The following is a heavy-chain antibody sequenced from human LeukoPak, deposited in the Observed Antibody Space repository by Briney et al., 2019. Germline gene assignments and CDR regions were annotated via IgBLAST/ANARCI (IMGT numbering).Heavy chain of an antibody. CDR1: GFTFSSYA. V-gene: IGHV3-23*01. D-gene: IGHD5-12*01. J-gene: IGHJ4*02. Sequence: GGSLRLSCAASGFTFSSYAMSWVRQAPGKGLEWVSTISGSGGSTYYADSVKGRFTISRDNSKNTLYLQMNSLTAEDTAVYYCAKGWLATIGLDYWGQGTLVTVSS. CDR3: AKGWLATIGLDY. CDR2: ISGSGGST.